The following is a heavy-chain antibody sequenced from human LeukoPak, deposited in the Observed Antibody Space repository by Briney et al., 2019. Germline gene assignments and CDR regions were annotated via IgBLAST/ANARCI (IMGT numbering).Heavy chain of an antibody. J-gene: IGHJ6*02. CDR3: AREASTTVAYYGMDV. CDR2: IYYSGST. CDR1: GGSISSGGYY. V-gene: IGHV4-61*08. Sequence: PSETLSLTCTVSGGSISSGGYYWSWIRQHPGKGLEWIGYIYYSGSTNYNPSLKSRVTISVDTSKNQFSLKLSSVTAADTAVYYCAREASTTVAYYGMDVWGQGTTVTVSS. D-gene: IGHD4-23*01.